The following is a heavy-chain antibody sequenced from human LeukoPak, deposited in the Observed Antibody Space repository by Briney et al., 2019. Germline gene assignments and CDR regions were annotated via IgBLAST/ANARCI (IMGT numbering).Heavy chain of an antibody. D-gene: IGHD4-23*01. J-gene: IGHJ4*02. CDR2: IYYSGST. CDR3: AREFKGNSDH. CDR1: GGSVSSSSHY. Sequence: SETLSLTCTVSGGSVSSSSHYWSWIRQPPGKGLEWIGYIYYSGSTNYNPSLMSRVTISVDTSKNQFSLQLNSVTPEDTAVYYCAREFKGNSDHWGQGTLVTVSS. V-gene: IGHV4-61*01.